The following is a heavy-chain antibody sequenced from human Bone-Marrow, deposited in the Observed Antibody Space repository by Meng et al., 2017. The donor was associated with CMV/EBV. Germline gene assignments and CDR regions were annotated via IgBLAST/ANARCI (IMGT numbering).Heavy chain of an antibody. CDR1: GHTFSGYY. CDR3: GTAANQWLPMDI. CDR2: SNPNSGAT. V-gene: IGHV1-2*02. Sequence: GESLKISCKASGHTFSGYYIHWVRQAPGQGLQWMGWSNPNSGATNYAQQFQGIVTMTSDTFITTAYMELSRLRSDDTAVYYCGTAANQWLPMDIWGQGTTVTVSS. J-gene: IGHJ6*02. D-gene: IGHD6-19*01.